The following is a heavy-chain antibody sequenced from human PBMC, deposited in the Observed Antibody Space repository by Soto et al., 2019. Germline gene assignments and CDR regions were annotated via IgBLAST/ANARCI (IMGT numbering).Heavy chain of an antibody. V-gene: IGHV3-23*01. J-gene: IGHJ6*03. Sequence: GGSLRLSCAASGFTFSSYAMSWVRQAPGKGLEWVSAISGSGGSTYYADSVKGRFTISRDNSKNTLYLQMNSLRAEDTAVYYCATLPPYDYIWGSYRSLYYYMDVWGKGSTVTVSS. CDR1: GFTFSSYA. CDR3: ATLPPYDYIWGSYRSLYYYMDV. CDR2: ISGSGGST. D-gene: IGHD3-16*02.